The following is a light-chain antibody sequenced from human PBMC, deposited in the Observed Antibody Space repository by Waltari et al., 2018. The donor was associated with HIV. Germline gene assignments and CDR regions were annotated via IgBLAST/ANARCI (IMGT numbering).Light chain of an antibody. Sequence: QSALTQPASVSGSPGQSITISCTGTSSDVGSYNLVSWYQQHPGKAPKLMIYEGSKRPSGVSERFSASKSGTTAALTISGLQSEDEADYYCCSYAGSNTPYVFGTGTKVTVL. V-gene: IGLV2-23*01. CDR2: EGS. CDR1: SSDVGSYNL. J-gene: IGLJ1*01. CDR3: CSYAGSNTPYV.